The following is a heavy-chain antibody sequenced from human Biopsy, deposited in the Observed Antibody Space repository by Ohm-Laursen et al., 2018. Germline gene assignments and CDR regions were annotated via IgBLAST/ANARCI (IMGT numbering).Heavy chain of an antibody. CDR3: APQTPRDPDILTGAYHYDMAV. D-gene: IGHD3-9*01. CDR1: GGTFSNSA. Sequence: ASVKVSCKVSGGTFSNSAISWVRQAPGQGLEWMGGIITFFRTVNYAQNFQGRLTITADEFTDTAYMELRSLRSEDTAMYYCAPQTPRDPDILTGAYHYDMAVWGQGTTVTVSS. CDR2: IITFFRTV. J-gene: IGHJ6*02. V-gene: IGHV1-69*13.